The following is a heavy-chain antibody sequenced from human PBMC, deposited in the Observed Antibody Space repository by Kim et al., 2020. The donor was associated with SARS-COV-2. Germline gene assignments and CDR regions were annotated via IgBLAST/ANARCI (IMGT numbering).Heavy chain of an antibody. CDR3: ARGIRLDY. J-gene: IGHJ4*02. D-gene: IGHD3-10*01. V-gene: IGHV4-34*01. CDR2: SGST. Sequence: SGSTNYSPSLKSRVTISVDTSKNQFSLKLSSVTAADTAVYYCARGIRLDYWGQGTLVTVSS.